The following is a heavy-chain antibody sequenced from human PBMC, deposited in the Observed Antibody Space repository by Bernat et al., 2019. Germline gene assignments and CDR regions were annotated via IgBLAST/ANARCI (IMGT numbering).Heavy chain of an antibody. Sequence: QVQLVQSGAEVKKPGASVKVSCKASGYTFTSYGISWVRQAPGQGLEWMGWISAYNGNTNYAQKLQGRVTMTTDTSTSTAYMELRSLRSDDTAVYYCARDGCEWAERLYSYGYGHFDYWGQGTLVTVSS. J-gene: IGHJ4*02. CDR3: ARDGCEWAERLYSYGYGHFDY. D-gene: IGHD5-18*01. CDR1: GYTFTSYG. CDR2: ISAYNGNT. V-gene: IGHV1-18*01.